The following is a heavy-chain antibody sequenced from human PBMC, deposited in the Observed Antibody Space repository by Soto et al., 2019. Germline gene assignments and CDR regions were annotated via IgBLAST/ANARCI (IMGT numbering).Heavy chain of an antibody. CDR1: GFTFSSYA. J-gene: IGHJ6*03. CDR2: ISGSGGST. Sequence: GGSLRLSCAASGFTFSSYAMSWVRQAPGKGLEWVSAISGSGGSTYYADSVKGRFTISRDNSKNTLYLQMNSLRAEDTAVYYPVVVPAATYYYYYYMDVWGKGTTVTVSS. D-gene: IGHD2-2*01. CDR3: VVVPAATYYYYYYMDV. V-gene: IGHV3-23*01.